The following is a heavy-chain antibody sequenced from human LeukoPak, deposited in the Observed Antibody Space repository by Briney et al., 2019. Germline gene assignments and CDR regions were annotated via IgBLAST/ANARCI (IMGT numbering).Heavy chain of an antibody. Sequence: PGGSLRLSCAASGFTFNTYAMSWVRQAPGEGLQWVSGISNSGDSTYYLDSVKGRSTISRDNSKNTLHLQMSSLRAEDTALYYCVKDRCDRATCPEVWGQGTLVTVSS. CDR2: ISNSGDST. J-gene: IGHJ4*02. CDR1: GFTFNTYA. V-gene: IGHV3-23*01. D-gene: IGHD2-21*01. CDR3: VKDRCDRATCPEV.